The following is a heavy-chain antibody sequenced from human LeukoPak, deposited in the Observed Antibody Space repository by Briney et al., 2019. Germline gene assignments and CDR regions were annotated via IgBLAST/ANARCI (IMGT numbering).Heavy chain of an antibody. Sequence: SETLSLTCTVSGGSISSSNYYWGWIRQPPGKGLEWIGSIYYSGSTYYNPSLKSRVTISVDTSKNQFSLKLSSVTAADTAVYYCARVVGELTYYFDYWGQGTLVTVSS. J-gene: IGHJ4*02. D-gene: IGHD3-10*01. CDR3: ARVVGELTYYFDY. V-gene: IGHV4-39*07. CDR1: GGSISSSNYY. CDR2: IYYSGST.